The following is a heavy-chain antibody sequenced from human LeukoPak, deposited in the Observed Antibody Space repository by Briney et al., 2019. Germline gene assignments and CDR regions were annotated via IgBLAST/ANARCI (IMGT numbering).Heavy chain of an antibody. CDR3: ARDPSNTSGWYQYFDV. D-gene: IGHD6-19*01. CDR1: GYTFTHHG. Sequence: EASVTVSCKASGYTFTHHGIAWIRQAPGQGLEWLGWISCYNGDTIYAQKFQGRVTLTTEKSTSTVYMELRSLTSDDTAVYYCARDPSNTSGWYQYFDVWGRGTLVSVSS. CDR2: ISCYNGDT. J-gene: IGHJ2*01. V-gene: IGHV1-18*01.